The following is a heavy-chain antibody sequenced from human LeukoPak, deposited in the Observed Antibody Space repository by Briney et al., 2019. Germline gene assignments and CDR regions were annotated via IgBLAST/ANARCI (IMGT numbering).Heavy chain of an antibody. CDR2: ISSSSSTI. CDR3: AKSVVVITFRFDD. Sequence: RAGGSLRLSCAASGFTFSSYSMNWVRQAPGKGLEWVSFISSSSSTIYYADSVKGRFTISRDNSKNMVYLQMNNLRADDTAVYYCAKSVVVITFRFDDWGQGALVTVSS. J-gene: IGHJ4*02. D-gene: IGHD2-15*01. V-gene: IGHV3-48*01. CDR1: GFTFSSYS.